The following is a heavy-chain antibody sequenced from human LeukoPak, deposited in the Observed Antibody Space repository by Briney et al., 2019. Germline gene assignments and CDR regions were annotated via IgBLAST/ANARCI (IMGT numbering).Heavy chain of an antibody. V-gene: IGHV3-23*01. CDR2: ITGSGGST. CDR3: ARVYNDSSGYRPLRA. CDR1: GFTLSSYG. D-gene: IGHD3-22*01. J-gene: IGHJ5*02. Sequence: GGTLRLSCAASGFTLSSYGMSWVRQAPGKGLEWVSGITGSGGSTYYADSVKGRFTISRDNSKNTLYLQMNSLRAEDTAVYYCARVYNDSSGYRPLRAWGQGTLVTVSS.